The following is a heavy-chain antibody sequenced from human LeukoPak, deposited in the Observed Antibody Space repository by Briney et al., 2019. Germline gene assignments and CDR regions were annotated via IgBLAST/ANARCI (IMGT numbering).Heavy chain of an antibody. CDR1: GYTFTSYG. D-gene: IGHD3-10*01. Sequence: ASVKVSCKASGYTFTSYGISWVRQAPGQGLEWMGWISAYNGNTNYAQKLQGRVTMTTDTSTSTAYMELRSLRSVDTAVYYCARVFSPYGSGSYSDWGQGTLVTVSS. CDR2: ISAYNGNT. CDR3: ARVFSPYGSGSYSD. J-gene: IGHJ4*02. V-gene: IGHV1-18*04.